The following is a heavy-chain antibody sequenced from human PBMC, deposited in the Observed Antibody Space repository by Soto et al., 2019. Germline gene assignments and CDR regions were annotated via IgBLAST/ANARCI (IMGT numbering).Heavy chain of an antibody. V-gene: IGHV3-23*01. CDR3: AKDRGGDWKNYFDS. CDR2: ISGSGGTT. J-gene: IGHJ4*02. Sequence: EVQLLESGGGLVQTGGSLRLSCAASGFTFNTCAMSWVRQAAGKELEWLSVISGSGGTTFYADSVKGRFTISRDNSKNTLYLQMNSLRAEDTAVYYCAKDRGGDWKNYFDSWGQGALVTVSS. D-gene: IGHD1-1*01. CDR1: GFTFNTCA.